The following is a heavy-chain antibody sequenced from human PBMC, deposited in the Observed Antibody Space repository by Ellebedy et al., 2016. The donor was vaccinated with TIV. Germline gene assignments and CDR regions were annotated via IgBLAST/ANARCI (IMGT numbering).Heavy chain of an antibody. J-gene: IGHJ4*02. V-gene: IGHV4-34*01. CDR2: INHSGST. CDR3: ARGQFLFGPRTYYFDY. Sequence: GSLRLXXAVYGGSFSGYYWSWIRQPPGKGLEWIGEINHSGSTNYNPSLKSRVTISVDTSKNQFSLKLSSVTAADTAVYYCARGQFLFGPRTYYFDYWGQGTLVTVSS. CDR1: GGSFSGYY. D-gene: IGHD3-3*01.